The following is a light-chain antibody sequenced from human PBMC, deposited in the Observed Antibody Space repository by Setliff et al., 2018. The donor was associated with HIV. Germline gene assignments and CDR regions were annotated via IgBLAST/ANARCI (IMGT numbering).Light chain of an antibody. Sequence: QSVLTQPRSVSGSPGQSVTISCTGTSSDVGGYNYVSWYQQHPGKAPKLMISDVSKRPSGVPDRFSGSKSGNTASLTISGLQAEDEADYYCCSYTSSTPLYVFGPGTKVTVL. V-gene: IGLV2-11*01. CDR1: SSDVGGYNY. CDR3: CSYTSSTPLYV. J-gene: IGLJ1*01. CDR2: DVS.